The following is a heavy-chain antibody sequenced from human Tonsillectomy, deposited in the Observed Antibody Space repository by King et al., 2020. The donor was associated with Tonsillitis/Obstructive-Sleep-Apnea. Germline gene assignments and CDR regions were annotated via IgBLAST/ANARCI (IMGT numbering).Heavy chain of an antibody. D-gene: IGHD3-22*01. Sequence: VQLVESGAEVKKPGASVKVSCKASGYTFTSYYMHWVRQAPGQGLEWMGIINPSGGSTSYAQKFQGRVTMTRDTSTSTVYMELSSLRSEDTAVYYCARADYYDSSGYGAFDIWGPGTMVTVSS. V-gene: IGHV1-46*01. CDR3: ARADYYDSSGYGAFDI. CDR2: INPSGGST. CDR1: GYTFTSYY. J-gene: IGHJ3*02.